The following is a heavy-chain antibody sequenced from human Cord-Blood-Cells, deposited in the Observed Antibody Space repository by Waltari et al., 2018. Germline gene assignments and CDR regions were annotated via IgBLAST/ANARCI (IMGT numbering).Heavy chain of an antibody. J-gene: IGHJ4*02. CDR1: GYSISSGYS. D-gene: IGHD3-10*01. V-gene: IGHV4-38-2*02. Sequence: QVQLQESGPGLVKPSETLSLTCAVSGYSISSGYSWGWIRQPPGKGLEWIGSIYHSGSTYYNPSLKSRVTISVDTSKNQFSLKLSSVTAADTAVYYCAREWFGELYYFDYWGQGTLVTVSS. CDR2: IYHSGST. CDR3: AREWFGELYYFDY.